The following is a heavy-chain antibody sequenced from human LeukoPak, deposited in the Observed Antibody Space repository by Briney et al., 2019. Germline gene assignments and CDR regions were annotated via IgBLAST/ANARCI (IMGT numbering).Heavy chain of an antibody. CDR1: GYTFTSYG. J-gene: IGHJ6*03. D-gene: IGHD3-16*01. Sequence: SVKVSCKASGYTFTSYGISWVRQAPGQGLEWMGGIIPIFGTANYAQKFQGRVTITADESTSTAYMELSSLRSEDTAVYYCGGGATGEMEYYYMDVWGKGTTVTVSS. V-gene: IGHV1-69*13. CDR2: IIPIFGTA. CDR3: GGGATGEMEYYYMDV.